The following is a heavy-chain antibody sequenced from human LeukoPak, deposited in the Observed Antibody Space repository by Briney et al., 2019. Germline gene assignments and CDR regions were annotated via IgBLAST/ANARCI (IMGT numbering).Heavy chain of an antibody. CDR1: GFTFDDYA. Sequence: SRSLRLSCAASGFTFDDYAMHWVRQAPGKGLEWVSGISWNSGSIGYADSVKGRFTISRDNAKNSLYLQMNSLRAEDTALYYCAKAMSGSYYYFDYWGQGTLVTVSS. J-gene: IGHJ4*02. D-gene: IGHD1-26*01. V-gene: IGHV3-9*01. CDR2: ISWNSGSI. CDR3: AKAMSGSYYYFDY.